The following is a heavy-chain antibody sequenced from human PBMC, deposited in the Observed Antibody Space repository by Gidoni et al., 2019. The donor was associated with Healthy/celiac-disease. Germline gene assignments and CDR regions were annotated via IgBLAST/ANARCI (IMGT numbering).Heavy chain of an antibody. D-gene: IGHD1-26*01. CDR2: SYSGGST. CDR1: GFTVSSNY. J-gene: IGHJ2*01. CDR3: ARDHSGGQDWYFDL. Sequence: EVQLVESGGGLIQPGGSLGLSCSASGFTVSSNYMSWVRQAAGKGLEWVSVSYSGGSTYYADSVKGRFTISRDNSKNTLYLQMNSLRAEDTAVYYCARDHSGGQDWYFDLWGRGTLVTVSS. V-gene: IGHV3-53*01.